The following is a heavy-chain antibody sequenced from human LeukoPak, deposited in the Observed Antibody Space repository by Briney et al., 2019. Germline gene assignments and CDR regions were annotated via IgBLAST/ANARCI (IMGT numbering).Heavy chain of an antibody. D-gene: IGHD3-3*01. CDR2: FNPGDGST. J-gene: IGHJ5*02. Sequence: ASVKVSCKAPGHTFSSNYMHWVRQGPGQGLDWMGMFNPGDGSTTYTQKFRGRVTMTRDTSKSTVYMQLSGLRSEDTAVYYCASCDFWSGYCSSWGQGSLVTVSS. CDR1: GHTFSSNY. V-gene: IGHV1-46*01. CDR3: ASCDFWSGYCSS.